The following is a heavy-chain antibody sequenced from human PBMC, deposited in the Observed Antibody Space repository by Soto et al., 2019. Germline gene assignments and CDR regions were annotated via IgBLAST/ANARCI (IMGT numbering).Heavy chain of an antibody. CDR3: ARDYDILTGLLDY. CDR2: ISYDGSNK. CDR1: GFTFSSYA. D-gene: IGHD3-9*01. J-gene: IGHJ4*02. V-gene: IGHV3-30-3*01. Sequence: VGSLRFSCAASGFTFSSYAMHWVRQAPGKGLEWVAVISYDGSNKYYADSVKGRFTISRDNSKNTLYLQMNSLRAEDTAVYYCARDYDILTGLLDYWGQGTLVTVSS.